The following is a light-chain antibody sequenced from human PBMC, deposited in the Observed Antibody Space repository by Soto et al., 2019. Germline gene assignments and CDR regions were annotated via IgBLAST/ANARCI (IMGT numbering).Light chain of an antibody. CDR3: QQYNSYWT. V-gene: IGKV1-9*01. Sequence: QLGKSVALLARPVVDRVTITFRANQDSTKYFAWYQQKPGKAPNLLIYDASTLHSGVPSRFSDSGSGTEFTLTISSLQPDDFATYYCQQYNSYWTFVQGTKVDI. CDR2: DAS. CDR1: QDSTKY. J-gene: IGKJ1*01.